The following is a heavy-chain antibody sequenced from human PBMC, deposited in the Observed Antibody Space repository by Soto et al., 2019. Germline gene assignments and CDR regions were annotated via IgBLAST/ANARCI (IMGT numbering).Heavy chain of an antibody. CDR1: GFSLSTSGVG. CDR3: AQRGYDILTGYYGDYFDY. D-gene: IGHD3-9*01. Sequence: QITLKESGPTLVNPTQTLTLTCTFSGFSLSTSGVGVGWIRQPPGKALEWLALIYWDDDKRYSPSLKSRLTITKDRSKNQVVLTMTNMDPVDTGTYYCAQRGYDILTGYYGDYFDYWGQGTLVTVSS. J-gene: IGHJ4*02. CDR2: IYWDDDK. V-gene: IGHV2-5*02.